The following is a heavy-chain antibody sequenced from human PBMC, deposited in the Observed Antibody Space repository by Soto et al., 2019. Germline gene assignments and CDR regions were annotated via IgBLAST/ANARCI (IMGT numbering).Heavy chain of an antibody. CDR2: INPNSGGT. J-gene: IGHJ6*02. D-gene: IGHD3-3*01. V-gene: IGHV1-2*04. Sequence: GSSVKVSCKASGYTFTGYYMHWVRQAPGQGLEWMGWINPNSGGTNYAQKFRGWVTMTRDTSISTAYMELSRLRSDDTAVYYCAREGYYDFWGGYPGPYGIDFWGQGTTVTVSS. CDR1: GYTFTGYY. CDR3: AREGYYDFWGGYPGPYGIDF.